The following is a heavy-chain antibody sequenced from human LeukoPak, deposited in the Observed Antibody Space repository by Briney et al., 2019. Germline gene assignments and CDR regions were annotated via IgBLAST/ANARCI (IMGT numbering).Heavy chain of an antibody. Sequence: AGSLRLSCAASGFTFSSYWMHWVRRAPGKGLVWVSRINSDGSSTSYADSVKGRFTTSRDNAKNTLYLQMNSLRAEDTAVYYCATTFRGIQLWLWGRGTLVTVSS. CDR3: ATTFRGIQLWL. CDR1: GFTFSSYW. V-gene: IGHV3-74*01. CDR2: INSDGSST. J-gene: IGHJ4*02. D-gene: IGHD5-18*01.